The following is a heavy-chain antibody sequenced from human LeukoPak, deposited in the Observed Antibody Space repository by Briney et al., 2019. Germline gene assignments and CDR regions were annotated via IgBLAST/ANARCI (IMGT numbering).Heavy chain of an antibody. CDR3: ARAASMVLGVATHYFDY. Sequence: GRSLRLSCAASGFTFSSYSKHGVRQAPGKGLEWVAVISYDGSNKYYADPVKGRFTISRDNSKNTLYLQMNSLRAEDTAVYYCARAASMVLGVATHYFDYWAREPWSPSPQ. CDR2: ISYDGSNK. CDR1: GFTFSSYS. J-gene: IGHJ4*02. D-gene: IGHD3-10*01. V-gene: IGHV3-30-3*01.